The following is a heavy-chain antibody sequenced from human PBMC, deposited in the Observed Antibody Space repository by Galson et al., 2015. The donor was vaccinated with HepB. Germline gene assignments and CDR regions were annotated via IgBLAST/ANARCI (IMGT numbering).Heavy chain of an antibody. J-gene: IGHJ6*02. D-gene: IGHD6-13*01. CDR2: IKQDGSEK. Sequence: LRLSCAASGFTFSSYWMSWVRQAPGKGLEWVANIKQDGSEKYYVDSVKGRFTISRDNAKNSLYLQMNSLRAEDTAAYYCARAAVRGYSGSWYAPRSSGLPYYYYYYGMDVWGQGTTVTVSS. CDR1: GFTFSSYW. V-gene: IGHV3-7*03. CDR3: ARAAVRGYSGSWYAPRSSGLPYYYYYYGMDV.